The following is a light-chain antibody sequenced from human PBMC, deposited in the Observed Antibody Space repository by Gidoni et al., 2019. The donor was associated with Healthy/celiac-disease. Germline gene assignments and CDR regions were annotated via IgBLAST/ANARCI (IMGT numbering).Light chain of an antibody. V-gene: IGKV4-1*01. CDR2: WAS. CDR1: QSVLYSSNNKNY. J-gene: IGKJ1*01. CDR3: QQYYSTPT. Sequence: DIVMTQSPDSLAVSLCERATINCKSSQSVLYSSNNKNYLAWYQQKPGQPPKLLIYWASTRESGVPDRFSGSGSGTDFTLTISSLQAEDVAVYYCQQYYSTPTFGQGTKVEIK.